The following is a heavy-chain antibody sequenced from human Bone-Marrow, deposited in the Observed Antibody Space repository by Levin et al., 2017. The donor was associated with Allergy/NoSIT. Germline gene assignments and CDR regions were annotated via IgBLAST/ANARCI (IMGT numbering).Heavy chain of an antibody. CDR3: AKRCSSPGCYIAY. Sequence: PSETLSLTCAASGFTFSTYGLDWVRQAPGKGLEWVSAISDSGSGTYYADSVKGRFTVSRDNSKDMLYLQMNSLRAEDTAVYYCAKRCSSPGCYIAYWGQGTLVTVSS. CDR2: ISDSGSGT. J-gene: IGHJ4*02. V-gene: IGHV3-23*01. D-gene: IGHD2-2*02. CDR1: GFTFSTYG.